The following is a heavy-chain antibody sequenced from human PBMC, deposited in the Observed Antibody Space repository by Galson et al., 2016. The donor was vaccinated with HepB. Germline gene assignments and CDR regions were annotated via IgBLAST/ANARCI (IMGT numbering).Heavy chain of an antibody. J-gene: IGHJ4*01. V-gene: IGHV1-69*06. D-gene: IGHD3-10*01. Sequence: SVKVSCKASGGPLSSYAFSWVRQAPGQGLEWMRGIIPIFGTAYYAQTFQGRVTITADKSTKTVHMQLSSLRSEDTAVYYCTRDPGAGRGSESYWDWGQGTLVTVSS. CDR3: TRDPGAGRGSESYWD. CDR1: GGPLSSYA. CDR2: IIPIFGTA.